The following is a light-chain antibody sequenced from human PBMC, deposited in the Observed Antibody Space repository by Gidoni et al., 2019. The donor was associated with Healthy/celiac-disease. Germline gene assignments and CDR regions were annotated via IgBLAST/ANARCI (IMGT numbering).Light chain of an antibody. V-gene: IGKV3-20*01. Sequence: DIVLTQSPGTLSLSPGERATLSCRASQSVSSSYLAWYQQKPGQAPRLLIYGASSRATGIPDRFSGSGSGTDFTLTISRLEPEDCAVYYCQQYGSSPWTFGQXTKVEIK. J-gene: IGKJ1*01. CDR3: QQYGSSPWT. CDR1: QSVSSSY. CDR2: GAS.